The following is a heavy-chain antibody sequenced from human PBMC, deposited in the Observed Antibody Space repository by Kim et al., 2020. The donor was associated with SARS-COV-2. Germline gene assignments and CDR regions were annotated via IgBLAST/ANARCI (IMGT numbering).Heavy chain of an antibody. CDR2: INHSGST. CDR3: ARGQGGWPDILTGSGYGMDV. J-gene: IGHJ6*02. V-gene: IGHV4-34*01. Sequence: SETLSLTCAVYGGSFSGYYWNWIRQPPGKGLEWIGEINHSGSTNYNPSLKSRVTISGDTSKNQFSLELSSVTAADTAVYYCARGQGGWPDILTGSGYGMDVWGQGTTVTVSS. CDR1: GGSFSGYY. D-gene: IGHD3-9*01.